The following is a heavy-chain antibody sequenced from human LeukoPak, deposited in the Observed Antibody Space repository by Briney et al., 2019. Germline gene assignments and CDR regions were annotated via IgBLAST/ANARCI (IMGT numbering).Heavy chain of an antibody. CDR3: ASRRAGYSYGEYYFDY. V-gene: IGHV4-59*01. CDR2: IYYSGST. D-gene: IGHD5-18*01. CDR1: GGSISSYY. J-gene: IGHJ4*02. Sequence: SETLSLTCTVSGGSISSYYWSWIRQPPGKGLEWIGYIYYSGSTNYNPSLKSRVTISVDTSKNQFSLKLSSVTAADTAVYYCASRRAGYSYGEYYFDYWDQGTLVTVSS.